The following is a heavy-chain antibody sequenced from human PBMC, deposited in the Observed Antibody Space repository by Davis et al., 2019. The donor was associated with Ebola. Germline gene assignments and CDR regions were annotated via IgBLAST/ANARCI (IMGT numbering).Heavy chain of an antibody. CDR3: ARDLGQWLVLGAFDI. CDR1: GGTFSSYA. D-gene: IGHD6-19*01. CDR2: IIPIFGTA. V-gene: IGHV1-69*13. J-gene: IGHJ3*02. Sequence: SVKVSCKASGGTFSSYAISWVRQAPGQGLEWMGGIIPIFGTANYAQKFQGRVTITADESTSTAYMELSSLRSEDTAVYYCARDLGQWLVLGAFDIWGQGTMVTVSS.